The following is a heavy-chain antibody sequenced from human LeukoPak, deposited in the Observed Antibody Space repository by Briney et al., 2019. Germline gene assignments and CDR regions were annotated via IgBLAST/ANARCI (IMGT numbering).Heavy chain of an antibody. V-gene: IGHV3-7*03. CDR3: ARDQQLFNY. D-gene: IGHD5-18*01. CDR2: IKQEGSEK. CDR1: GFPFSSYW. J-gene: IGHJ4*02. Sequence: QSGGPLTLPCTPSGFPFSSYWESWARRSRGKGLEGVANIKQEGSEKYYVDSVKGRFTISRDNAKNSLYLQMNSLRAEDTAVYYCARDQQLFNYWGQGTLVTVSS.